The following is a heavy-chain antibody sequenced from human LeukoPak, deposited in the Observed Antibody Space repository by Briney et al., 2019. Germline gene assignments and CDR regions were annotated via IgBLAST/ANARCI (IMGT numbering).Heavy chain of an antibody. V-gene: IGHV4-30-4*08. CDR2: IYYSGST. D-gene: IGHD6-13*01. Sequence: SETLSLTCTVSGDYISNSNYYWGWIRQPPGKGLEWIGYIYYSGSTYYNPSLKSRVTISVDTSKNQFSLKLSSVTAADTAVYYCARDIAAAGSYYFDYWGQGTLVTVSS. J-gene: IGHJ4*02. CDR3: ARDIAAAGSYYFDY. CDR1: GDYISNSNYY.